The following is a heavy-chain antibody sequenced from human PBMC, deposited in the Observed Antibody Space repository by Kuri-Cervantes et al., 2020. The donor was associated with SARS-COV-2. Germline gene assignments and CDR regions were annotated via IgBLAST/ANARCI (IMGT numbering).Heavy chain of an antibody. Sequence: ESLKISCAASGFTFNSYGMHWVRQAPGKGLEWVSSISSSSSYIYYAGSVKGRFTISRDNAKNSLYLQMNSLRAEDTAVYYCANITVVVPAAISEGAFDIWGQGTMVTVSS. V-gene: IGHV3-21*01. CDR1: GFTFNSYG. CDR3: ANITVVVPAAISEGAFDI. J-gene: IGHJ3*02. CDR2: ISSSSSYI. D-gene: IGHD2-2*01.